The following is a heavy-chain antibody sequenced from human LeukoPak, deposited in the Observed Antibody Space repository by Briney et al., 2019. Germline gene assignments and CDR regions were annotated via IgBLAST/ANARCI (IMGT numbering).Heavy chain of an antibody. D-gene: IGHD3-10*01. CDR1: GGSFSGYY. J-gene: IGHJ6*02. CDR2: INHSGST. CDR3: ARIGGKSMVYGMDV. Sequence: SETLSLTCAVYGGSFSGYYWSWIRQPPGNGLEWIGEINHSGSTNYNPSLKSRVTISVDTSKNQFSLKLSSVTAADTAVYYCARIGGKSMVYGMDVWGQGTTVTVSS. V-gene: IGHV4-34*01.